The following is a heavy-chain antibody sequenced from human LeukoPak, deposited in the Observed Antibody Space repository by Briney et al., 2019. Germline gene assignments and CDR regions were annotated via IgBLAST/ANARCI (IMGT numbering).Heavy chain of an antibody. V-gene: IGHV3-11*06. Sequence: GSLRLSCASSGFAFSDYYMSWVRQAPGKGLEWVSYISTTSTYTEYADSVRGRFTIPRDNAKTLLDLQMDSLRAEDTAVYFCARGFNLPDYWGQGTLVTVSS. CDR1: GFAFSDYY. D-gene: IGHD1-14*01. CDR3: ARGFNLPDY. J-gene: IGHJ4*02. CDR2: ISTTSTYT.